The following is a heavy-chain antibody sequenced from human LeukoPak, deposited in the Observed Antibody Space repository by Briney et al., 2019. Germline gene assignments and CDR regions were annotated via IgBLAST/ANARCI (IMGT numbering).Heavy chain of an antibody. CDR3: AREGMWRYAFDI. V-gene: IGHV3-30*04. J-gene: IGHJ3*02. CDR1: GFTFSSYA. D-gene: IGHD2-21*01. CDR2: ISYDGSNK. Sequence: GGSLRLSCAASGFTFSSYAMHWVRQAPGKGLEWVAVISYDGSNKYYADSVKGRFTISRDNSKNTLYLQMNSLRAEDTAVYYCAREGMWRYAFDIWGQGTMVTVSS.